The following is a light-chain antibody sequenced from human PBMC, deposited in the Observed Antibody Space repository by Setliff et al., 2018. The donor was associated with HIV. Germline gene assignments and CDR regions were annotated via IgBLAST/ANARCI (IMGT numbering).Light chain of an antibody. CDR3: AAWDGSLNGYV. CDR2: SNN. CDR1: SSNIGSNT. Sequence: QSVLTQPPSASGTPGQRVTISCSGSSSNIGSNTVNWHQQLPGTAPKLLIYSNNQRPSGVPDRFSGSKSGTSASLAISGLQSEDEADYYCAAWDGSLNGYVFGTGTKVTVL. V-gene: IGLV1-44*01. J-gene: IGLJ1*01.